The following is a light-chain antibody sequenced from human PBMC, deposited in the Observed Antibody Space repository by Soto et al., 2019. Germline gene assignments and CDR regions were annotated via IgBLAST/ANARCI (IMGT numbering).Light chain of an antibody. V-gene: IGLV2-11*01. Sequence: QSALTQPRSVSGSPGQSVTISCTGTSRDVGGYNYVSWYQQHPGKAPKLMIYDVTKRPSGVSDRFSGSKSGNTASLTISGLQPEDEVDYYCCSYAGRFTYVFGTGTKLTV. J-gene: IGLJ1*01. CDR1: SRDVGGYNY. CDR2: DVT. CDR3: CSYAGRFTYV.